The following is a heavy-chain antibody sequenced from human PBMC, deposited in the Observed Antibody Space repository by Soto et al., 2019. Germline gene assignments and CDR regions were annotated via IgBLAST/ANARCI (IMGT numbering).Heavy chain of an antibody. V-gene: IGHV1-3*01. CDR3: ATAITTVTTPYYYYYTDA. CDR1: GYTFTSYA. J-gene: IGHJ6*03. Sequence: GASVKVSCKASGYTFTSYAMHWVRQAPGQRLEWMGWINAGNGNTKYSQKFQGRVTITSDTSTDTAYMELSSLRSEDTAVYYCATAITTVTTPYYYYYTDAWRKGPPVTVPS. CDR2: INAGNGNT. D-gene: IGHD4-4*01.